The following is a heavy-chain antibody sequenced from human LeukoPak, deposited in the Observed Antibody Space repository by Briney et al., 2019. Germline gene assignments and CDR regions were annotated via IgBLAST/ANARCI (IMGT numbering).Heavy chain of an antibody. CDR2: IWYDGSNK. CDR1: GFTFSSYG. CDR3: ARELSGGSCVDY. D-gene: IGHD2-15*01. Sequence: PGGSLRLSCEASGFTFSSYGMHWVRQPPGKGLEWVAVIWYDGSNKYYADSVKGRFTISRDNSKNTLYLQMNSLRAEDTAVYYCARELSGGSCVDYWGQGTLVTVSS. V-gene: IGHV3-33*01. J-gene: IGHJ4*02.